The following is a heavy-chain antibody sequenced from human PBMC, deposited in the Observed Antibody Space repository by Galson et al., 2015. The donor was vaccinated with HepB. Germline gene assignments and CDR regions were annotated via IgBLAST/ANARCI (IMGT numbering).Heavy chain of an antibody. V-gene: IGHV3-23*01. J-gene: IGHJ5*01. D-gene: IGHD2-2*01. CDR3: AKGGGGVSSTSWCDS. CDR1: GFTFSSYA. CDR2: FSSSDGST. Sequence: SLRLSCAASGFTFSSYAMSWVRQAPGKGLEWVSGFSSSDGSTYYADSVKGRFTISRDNSKNTLYLQMSSLRAEDTAVYYCAKGGGGVSSTSWCDSWGQGTLVTVSS.